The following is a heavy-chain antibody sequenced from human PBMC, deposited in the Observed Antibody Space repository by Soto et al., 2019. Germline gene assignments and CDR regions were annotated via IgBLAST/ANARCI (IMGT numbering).Heavy chain of an antibody. CDR3: ARVVPNYYMDV. V-gene: IGHV3-21*01. J-gene: IGHJ6*03. Sequence: PGGSLRLSCAASGFTFSSYSTNWVRQAPGKGLEWVSSISSSSSYIYYADSVKGRFTISRDNAKNSLYLQMNSLRAEDTAVYYCARVVPNYYMDVWGKGTTVTVSS. CDR2: ISSSSSYI. CDR1: GFTFSSYS.